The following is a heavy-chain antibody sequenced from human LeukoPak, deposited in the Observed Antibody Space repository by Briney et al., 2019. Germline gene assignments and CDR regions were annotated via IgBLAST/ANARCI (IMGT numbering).Heavy chain of an antibody. CDR3: ARIYYYDSSGYYFFDY. J-gene: IGHJ4*02. D-gene: IGHD3-22*01. CDR2: IYYSGST. Sequence: PSETLSLTCAVYGGSFSGYYWSWIRQPPGKGLEWIGYIYYSGSTNYNPSLKSRVTISVDTSKNQFSLKLSSVTAADTAVYYCARIYYYDSSGYYFFDYWAREPWSPSPQ. CDR1: GGSFSGYY. V-gene: IGHV4-59*01.